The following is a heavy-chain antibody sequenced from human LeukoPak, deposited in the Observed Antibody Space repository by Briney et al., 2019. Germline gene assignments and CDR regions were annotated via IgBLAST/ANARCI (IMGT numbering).Heavy chain of an antibody. CDR1: GFTFDDYA. CDR3: AKDIHYYYGMDV. J-gene: IGHJ6*02. V-gene: IGHV3-9*01. Sequence: PGRSLRLSCAASGFTFDDYAMHWVRQAPGKGLEWVSGISWNSGSIGYADSVKGRFTISRDNAKNSLYLQMNSLRAEDTALYYCAKDIHYYYGMDVWGQGTTVTVSS. CDR2: ISWNSGSI.